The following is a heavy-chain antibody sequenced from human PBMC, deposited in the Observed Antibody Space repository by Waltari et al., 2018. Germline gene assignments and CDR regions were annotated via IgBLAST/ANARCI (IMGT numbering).Heavy chain of an antibody. CDR1: GYSFTSYW. CDR3: ARPVAARHDAFDI. V-gene: IGHV5-51*03. CDR2: IYPCESDT. J-gene: IGHJ3*02. Sequence: EVQLVQSGAEVKKPGESLKISCKGSGYSFTSYWLGWVRQMPGKGLEWMGLIYPCESDTKYSPSFEGQVTIAADKTISTAYLQWSSLKASDTAMYYCARPVAARHDAFDIWGQGTMVTVSS. D-gene: IGHD6-6*01.